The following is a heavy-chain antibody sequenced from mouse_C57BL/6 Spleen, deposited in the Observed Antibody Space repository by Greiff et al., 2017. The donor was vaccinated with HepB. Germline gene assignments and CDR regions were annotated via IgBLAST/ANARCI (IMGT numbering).Heavy chain of an antibody. Sequence: VQLQESGPELVKPGASVKISCKASGYAFSSSWMNWVKQRPGKGLEWIGRIYPGDGDTNYNGKFKGKATLTADKSSSKAYMQLSSLTSEDSAVYFCARNWDGDFDYWGQGTTLTVSS. CDR3: ARNWDGDFDY. J-gene: IGHJ2*01. D-gene: IGHD4-1*01. V-gene: IGHV1-82*01. CDR1: GYAFSSSW. CDR2: IYPGDGDT.